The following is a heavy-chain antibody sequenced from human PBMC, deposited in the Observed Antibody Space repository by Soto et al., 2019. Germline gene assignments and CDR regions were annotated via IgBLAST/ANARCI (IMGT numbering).Heavy chain of an antibody. V-gene: IGHV3-11*01. D-gene: IGHD6-6*01. CDR3: ARDWRIAARLPISPRGSSGDY. Sequence: GGSLRLSCAASGFTFSDYYMSWIRQAPGKGLEWVSYISSSGSTIYYADSVKGRFTISRDNAKNSLYLQMNSLRAEDTAVYYCARDWRIAARLPISPRGSSGDYWGQGTLVTVSS. J-gene: IGHJ4*02. CDR2: ISSSGSTI. CDR1: GFTFSDYY.